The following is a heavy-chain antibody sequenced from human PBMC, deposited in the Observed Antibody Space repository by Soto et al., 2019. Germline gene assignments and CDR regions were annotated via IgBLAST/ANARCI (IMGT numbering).Heavy chain of an antibody. CDR3: ARGGIAAAGVRYYGMDV. J-gene: IGHJ6*02. D-gene: IGHD6-13*01. CDR2: INPNSGGT. CDR1: GYTFTGYY. V-gene: IGHV1-2*04. Sequence: ASVKVSCKASGYTFTGYYMHWVRQAPGQGIEWMGWINPNSGGTNYAQKVQGWVTMTRDTSISTAYMELSRLRSDDTAVYYCARGGIAAAGVRYYGMDVWGQGTTVTVSS.